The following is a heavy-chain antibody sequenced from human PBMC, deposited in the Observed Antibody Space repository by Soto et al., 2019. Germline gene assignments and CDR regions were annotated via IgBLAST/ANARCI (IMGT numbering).Heavy chain of an antibody. CDR1: GYTFTSYG. D-gene: IGHD2-15*01. Sequence: ASVKVSCKASGYTFTSYGISWVRQAPGQGLEWMGGIIPIFGTANYAQKFQGRVTITADESTSTAYMELSSLRSEDTAVYYCARALRYCSGGSCYSFDYWGQGTLVTVSS. CDR3: ARALRYCSGGSCYSFDY. V-gene: IGHV1-69*13. CDR2: IIPIFGTA. J-gene: IGHJ4*02.